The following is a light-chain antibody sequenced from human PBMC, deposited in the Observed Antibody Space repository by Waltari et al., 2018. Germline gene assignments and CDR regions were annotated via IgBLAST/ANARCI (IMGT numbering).Light chain of an antibody. CDR1: SSNIGAGYD. V-gene: IGLV1-40*01. CDR3: QSYDSSLSGSYV. CDR2: GSR. Sequence: QSVLTQPPSVSGAPGQRVTISCTGSSSNIGAGYDVHWYQQLPGTPPKHLIYGSRDRPSGVPDRFSGSKSGTSASLAITGLQAEDEADYYCQSYDSSLSGSYVFGSGTKVTVL. J-gene: IGLJ6*01.